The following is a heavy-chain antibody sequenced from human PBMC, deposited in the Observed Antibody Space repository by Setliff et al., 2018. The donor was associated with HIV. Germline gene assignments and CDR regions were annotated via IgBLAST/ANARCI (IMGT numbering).Heavy chain of an antibody. CDR1: GFTFSDYY. J-gene: IGHJ6*02. CDR2: ISSSSSYT. V-gene: IGHV3-11*03. Sequence: LRLSCAASGFTFSDYYMSWIRQAPGKGLEWVSYISSSSSYTNYADSVKGRFTISRDNAKNSLYLQMNSLRAEDTAVYYCARASYYYDSNYRQHGMDVWGQGTTVTVS. D-gene: IGHD3-22*01. CDR3: ARASYYYDSNYRQHGMDV.